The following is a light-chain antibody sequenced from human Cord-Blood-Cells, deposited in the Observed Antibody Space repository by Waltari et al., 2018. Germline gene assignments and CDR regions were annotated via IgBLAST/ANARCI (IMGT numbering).Light chain of an antibody. CDR1: QSISSY. CDR2: AAS. Sequence: DIQMTQSPSSLSASVGDRVTIPCRASQSISSYLNWYQQKPGKAPKLLIYAASSLQIGVPSRFSGSGSGKDFTLTISRLQPEDFATYYCQQSYSTPYTFGQGTKLEIK. V-gene: IGKV1-39*01. J-gene: IGKJ2*01. CDR3: QQSYSTPYT.